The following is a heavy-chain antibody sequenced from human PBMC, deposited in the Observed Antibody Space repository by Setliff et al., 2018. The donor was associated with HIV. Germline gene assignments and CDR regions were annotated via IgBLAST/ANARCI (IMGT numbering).Heavy chain of an antibody. CDR1: GGSISSSSYY. J-gene: IGHJ6*03. D-gene: IGHD2-2*01. CDR3: ARVDCSSTSCYRDYYYYMDV. CDR2: IYYSGST. Sequence: SETLSLTCTVSGGSISSSSYYWGWIRQPPGKGLEWIGSIYYSGSTYYNPSLKSRVTISVDTSKNQFSLKLSSVTAADAAVYYCARVDCSSTSCYRDYYYYMDVWGKGTTVTVSS. V-gene: IGHV4-39*01.